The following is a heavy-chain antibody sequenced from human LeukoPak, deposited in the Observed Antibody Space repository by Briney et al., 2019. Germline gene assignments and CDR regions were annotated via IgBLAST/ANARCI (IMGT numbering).Heavy chain of an antibody. CDR3: VRLRRNSDSSGYYYFYNY. J-gene: IGHJ4*02. CDR1: GFTFSDYS. D-gene: IGHD3-22*01. CDR2: INPTSTSI. V-gene: IGHV3-21*01. Sequence: PGGSLRLSCAASGFTFSDYSINWVRQAPGKGLEWVSSINPTSTSIYYADAVKGRFTISRDNAKSSLYLQMNSLRAEDTARYYCVRLRRNSDSSGYYYFYNYWGQGIQVTVSS.